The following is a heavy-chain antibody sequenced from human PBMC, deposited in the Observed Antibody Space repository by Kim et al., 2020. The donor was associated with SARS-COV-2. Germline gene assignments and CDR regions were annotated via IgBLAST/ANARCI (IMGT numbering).Heavy chain of an antibody. V-gene: IGHV3-48*02. CDR3: ASDQRYFDWLLESGGYAFDI. D-gene: IGHD3-9*01. CDR1: GFTFSSYS. Sequence: GGSLRLSCAASGFTFSSYSMNWVRQAPGKGLEWVSYISSSSSTIYYADSVKGRFTISRDNAKNSLYLQMNSLRDEDTAVYYCASDQRYFDWLLESGGYAFDIWGQGTMVTVSS. J-gene: IGHJ3*02. CDR2: ISSSSSTI.